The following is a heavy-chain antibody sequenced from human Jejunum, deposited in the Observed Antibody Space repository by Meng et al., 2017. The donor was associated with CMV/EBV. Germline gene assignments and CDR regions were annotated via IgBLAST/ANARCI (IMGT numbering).Heavy chain of an antibody. CDR3: ARDMHREVVIQDY. CDR1: GGTISDYY. CDR2: IYSNGAT. Sequence: QVPLQASSPGRVKPSETLSLTCTVSGGTISDYYWSWIRQPAGKGLEWIGRIYSNGATNYNPSLKSRVTMSVDTSKNQFSLKLSSVTAADTAVYFCARDMHREVVIQDYWGQGTLVTVSS. J-gene: IGHJ4*02. D-gene: IGHD3-10*01. V-gene: IGHV4-4*07.